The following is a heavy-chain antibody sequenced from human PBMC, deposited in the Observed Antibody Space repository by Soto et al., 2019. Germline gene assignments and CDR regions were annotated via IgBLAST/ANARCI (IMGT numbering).Heavy chain of an antibody. V-gene: IGHV4-30-4*01. CDR3: ARVSSPSDKFDY. CDR2: IYYSGST. CDR1: GGSISSGDYY. J-gene: IGHJ4*02. Sequence: SEALSLTCTVSGGSISSGDYYWSWIRQPPGKGLEWIGYIYYSGSTYYNPSLKSRVTISVDTSKNQFSLKLSSVTAADTAVYYCARVSSPSDKFDYWGQGTLVTVSS.